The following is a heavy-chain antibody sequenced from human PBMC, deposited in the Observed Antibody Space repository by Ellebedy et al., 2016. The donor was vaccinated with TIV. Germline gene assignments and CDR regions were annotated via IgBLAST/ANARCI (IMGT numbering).Heavy chain of an antibody. V-gene: IGHV3-9*01. CDR3: AKDNQWELRYWYFDL. CDR2: ISWNSGSI. J-gene: IGHJ2*01. Sequence: GGSLRLXCAASGFTFDAYAMHWVRQAPGKGLEWVSGISWNSGSIGYADSVKGRFTISRDNAKNSLYLQMNSLRAEDTALYYCAKDNQWELRYWYFDLWGRGTLVTVSS. CDR1: GFTFDAYA. D-gene: IGHD1-26*01.